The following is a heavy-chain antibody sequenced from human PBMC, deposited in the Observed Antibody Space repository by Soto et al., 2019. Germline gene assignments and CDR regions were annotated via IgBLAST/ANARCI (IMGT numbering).Heavy chain of an antibody. CDR2: ISYDGSNK. D-gene: IGHD6-19*01. Sequence: QVQLVESGGGVVQPGRSLRLSCAASGFTFSSYAMHWVRQAPGKGLEWVVVISYDGSNKYYADSVKGRFTISRDNSKNTLYLQMNSLRAEDTAVYYCARSRIAVAGMNYFDYWGQGTLVTVSS. J-gene: IGHJ4*02. CDR3: ARSRIAVAGMNYFDY. CDR1: GFTFSSYA. V-gene: IGHV3-30-3*01.